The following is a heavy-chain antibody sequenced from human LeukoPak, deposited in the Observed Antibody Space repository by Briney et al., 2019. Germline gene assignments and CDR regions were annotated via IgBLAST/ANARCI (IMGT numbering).Heavy chain of an antibody. D-gene: IGHD3-3*01. CDR3: VGYDFWSGYHDAFGI. CDR1: GGSISSSSYY. CDR2: IYYSGST. Sequence: PSETLSLTCTVSGGSISSSSYYWGWIRQPPGKGLEWIGSIYYSGSTYYNPSLKSRVTISVDTSKNQFSLKLSSVTAADTAVYYCVGYDFWSGYHDAFGIWGQGTMVTVSS. V-gene: IGHV4-39*01. J-gene: IGHJ3*02.